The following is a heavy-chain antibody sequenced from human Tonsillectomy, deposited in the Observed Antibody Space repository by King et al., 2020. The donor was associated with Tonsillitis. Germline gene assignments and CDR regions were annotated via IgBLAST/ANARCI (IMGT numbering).Heavy chain of an antibody. D-gene: IGHD3-3*01. J-gene: IGHJ5*02. Sequence: VQLQESGPGLVKPSQTLSLTCTVSGGSINGGDYYWSWIRQHPGKGLEWIVYIYYSGNTYYNPSLKSRLTISVDTSKNQFSLKLSSVTAADTAVYYCARYESGVFDPWGQGTLVTVSS. CDR3: ARYESGVFDP. CDR1: GGSINGGDYY. V-gene: IGHV4-31*03. CDR2: IYYSGNT.